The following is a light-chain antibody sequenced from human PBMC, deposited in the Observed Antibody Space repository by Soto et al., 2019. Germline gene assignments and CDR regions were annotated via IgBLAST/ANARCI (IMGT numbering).Light chain of an antibody. Sequence: EIVLTQSPASLSLSPGERATLSCWASQSVNRYLVCYQQQPAQAPRLLIYGASTRATGIPARFSGSGSGTEFTLTISSLQSEDFAVYYCQQYNNWPPITFGQGTRLEIK. J-gene: IGKJ5*01. CDR3: QQYNNWPPIT. V-gene: IGKV3-15*01. CDR1: QSVNRY. CDR2: GAS.